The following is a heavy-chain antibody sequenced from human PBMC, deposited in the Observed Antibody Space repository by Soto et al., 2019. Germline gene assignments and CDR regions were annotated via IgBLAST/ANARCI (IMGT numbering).Heavy chain of an antibody. V-gene: IGHV3-74*01. D-gene: IGHD3-22*01. CDR3: ARGDGDYYDGNGYLGRH. CDR1: GFPFSSYW. Sequence: PGGSLRLSCAASGFPFSSYWMHWVRQAPGKGLVWVARIKSDGSGTIYADSVKGRLTISRDNARNTLYLQMNSLRAEDTAVYFCARGDGDYYDGNGYLGRHWGQGTLVTVSS. CDR2: IKSDGSGT. J-gene: IGHJ4*02.